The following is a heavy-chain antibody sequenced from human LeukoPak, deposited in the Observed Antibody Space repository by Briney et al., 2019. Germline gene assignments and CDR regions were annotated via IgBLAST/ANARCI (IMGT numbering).Heavy chain of an antibody. CDR2: IYHSGST. Sequence: SETLSLTCAVSGYSISSGYYWGWIRQPPGKGLEWIGSIYHSGSTYYNPSLKRRVTISVDSSKNQFSLKLSSVTAADTAVYYCARGTVSGWFFDAFDIWGQGTMVTVSS. CDR3: ARGTVSGWFFDAFDI. D-gene: IGHD6-19*01. CDR1: GYSISSGYY. V-gene: IGHV4-38-2*01. J-gene: IGHJ3*02.